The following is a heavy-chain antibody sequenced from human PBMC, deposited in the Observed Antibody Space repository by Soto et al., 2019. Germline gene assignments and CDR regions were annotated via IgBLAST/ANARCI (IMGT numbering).Heavy chain of an antibody. CDR3: ARGLVRAVITHFDY. CDR1: GYTFTSYA. CDR2: IDPFTGDT. D-gene: IGHD3-10*01. V-gene: IGHV1-18*01. Sequence: QVDMAQSGPEVRKPGASVRVSCKPSGYTFTSYAVTWVRQAPGQGLEWLGWIDPFTGDTTYSRKFQDRVTMTTETSTSTAHMELMSLRFDDAAVYYCARGLVRAVITHFDYWGQGTLVTVSS. J-gene: IGHJ4*02.